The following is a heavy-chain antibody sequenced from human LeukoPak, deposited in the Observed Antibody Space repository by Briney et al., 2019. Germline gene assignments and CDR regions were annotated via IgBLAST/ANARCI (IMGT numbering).Heavy chain of an antibody. CDR3: AKDRQKLRIAAAGPCLDY. Sequence: PGGSLRLSCAASGFTFSSYGMHWVRQAPGKGLEWVAFIRYDGSNKYYADSVKGRSTISRDNSKNTLYLQMNSLRAEDTAVYYCAKDRQKLRIAAAGPCLDYWGQGTLVTVSS. D-gene: IGHD6-13*01. J-gene: IGHJ4*02. CDR2: IRYDGSNK. CDR1: GFTFSSYG. V-gene: IGHV3-30*02.